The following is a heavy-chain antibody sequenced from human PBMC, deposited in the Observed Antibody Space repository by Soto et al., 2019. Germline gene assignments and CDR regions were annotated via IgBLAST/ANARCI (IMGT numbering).Heavy chain of an antibody. CDR1: GYTFTGYY. CDR3: ARENQSFLYCSGGSCYGSYFDY. Sequence: ASVKVSCKASGYTFTGYYMHWVRQAPGQGLEWMGWINPNSGGTNYAQKFQGWVTMTRDTSISTAYMELSRLRSDDTAAYYCARENQSFLYCSGGSCYGSYFDYWGQGTLVTSPQ. J-gene: IGHJ4*02. V-gene: IGHV1-2*04. D-gene: IGHD2-15*01. CDR2: INPNSGGT.